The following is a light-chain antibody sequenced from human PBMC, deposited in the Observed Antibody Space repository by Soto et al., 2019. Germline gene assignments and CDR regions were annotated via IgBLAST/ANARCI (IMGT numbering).Light chain of an antibody. CDR1: SSDVGSYNL. CDR3: CSYAGSSFF. V-gene: IGLV2-23*01. Sequence: QSVLTQPASVSGSPGQSITISCTGTSSDVGSYNLVSWYQQHPGKAPKLMIYEGSKRPSGVSNRFSGSKSGNTASLTISGLQAEDEADYYCCSYAGSSFFFGTGTKLTVL. J-gene: IGLJ1*01. CDR2: EGS.